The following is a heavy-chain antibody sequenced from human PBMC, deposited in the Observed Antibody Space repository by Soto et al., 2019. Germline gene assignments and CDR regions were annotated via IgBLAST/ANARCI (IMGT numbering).Heavy chain of an antibody. V-gene: IGHV5-51*01. CDR2: IYPDDSVT. CDR1: GYSFTSYW. D-gene: IGHD6-19*01. CDR3: ARSRRGAYSSGWYSPSGYYNYGINV. J-gene: IGHJ6*02. Sequence: PGESLKISCKTSGYSFTSYWIGWVRQMPGKGLEWMGLIYPDDSVTRYSPSFQGQVTISADKSISTAYLQWTSLKASDTAMYYCARSRRGAYSSGWYSPSGYYNYGINVWGQGTKVTVSS.